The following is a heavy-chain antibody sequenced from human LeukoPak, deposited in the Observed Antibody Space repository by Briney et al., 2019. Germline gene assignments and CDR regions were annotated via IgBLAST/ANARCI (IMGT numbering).Heavy chain of an antibody. V-gene: IGHV3-7*01. D-gene: IGHD5-24*01. Sequence: GGSLRLSCAASGFTFSSYWMSWVRQAPGKGLEWVANIKQDGSEKYYVDSVKGRFTISRDNAKNSLYLQMNSLRAEDTAVYYCARDQRQRWLQFGWFDPWGQGTLVTVSS. CDR2: IKQDGSEK. J-gene: IGHJ5*02. CDR1: GFTFSSYW. CDR3: ARDQRQRWLQFGWFDP.